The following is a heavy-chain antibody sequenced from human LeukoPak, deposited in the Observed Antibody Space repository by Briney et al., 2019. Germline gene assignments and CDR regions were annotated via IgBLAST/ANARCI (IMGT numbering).Heavy chain of an antibody. J-gene: IGHJ4*02. Sequence: ASVKVSCKASGYTFTSYGITWVRQAPGQGLEWMGWISAYNGNTNYAQKVQGRVTMTTDTSTSTAYMELKSLRSDDTAVYYCARDQIPATGDYWGQGTLVTVSS. D-gene: IGHD4-17*01. CDR2: ISAYNGNT. CDR1: GYTFTSYG. CDR3: ARDQIPATGDY. V-gene: IGHV1-18*04.